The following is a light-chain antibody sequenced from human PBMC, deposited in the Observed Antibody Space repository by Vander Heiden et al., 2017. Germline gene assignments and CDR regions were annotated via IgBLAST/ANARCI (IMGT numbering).Light chain of an antibody. J-gene: IGLJ2*01. V-gene: IGLV3-19*01. Sequence: SSEFTQEPAVSVALGQTVRITCQGDSLRNYYASWYQQKQGQAPLLVIYGNNNRPSGIPDRFSGSSSGDTTSLTITGAQARDEADYYCNSRDTSGEHVVFGGGTKLTVL. CDR1: SLRNYY. CDR3: NSRDTSGEHVV. CDR2: GNN.